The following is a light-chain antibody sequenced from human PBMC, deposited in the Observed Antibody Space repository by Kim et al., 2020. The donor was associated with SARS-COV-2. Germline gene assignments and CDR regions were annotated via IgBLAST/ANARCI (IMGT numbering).Light chain of an antibody. CDR2: GES. CDR1: QSLGSN. Sequence: VTQGDMATLSHRDSQSLGSNLVGYQQRPGQAPRLLIFGESTMATGIPARFSGSGSETEFTLTISSLRSEDLGVYYCQQYKDWPRTFGQGTKVDIK. J-gene: IGKJ1*01. V-gene: IGKV3-15*01. CDR3: QQYKDWPRT.